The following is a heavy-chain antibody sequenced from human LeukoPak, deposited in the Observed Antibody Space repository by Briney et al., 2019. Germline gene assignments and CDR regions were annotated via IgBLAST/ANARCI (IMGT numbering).Heavy chain of an antibody. CDR3: ARRREYEDY. D-gene: IGHD3-10*01. CDR1: GGSISSYY. CDR2: IYYSGST. J-gene: IGHJ4*02. V-gene: IGHV4-59*08. Sequence: SETPSLTCTVSGGSISSYYWSWIRQPPGKGLEWIGYIYYSGSTNYNPSLKSRVTISVDTSKNQFSLKLSSVTAADTAVYYCARRREYEDYWGQGTLVTVSS.